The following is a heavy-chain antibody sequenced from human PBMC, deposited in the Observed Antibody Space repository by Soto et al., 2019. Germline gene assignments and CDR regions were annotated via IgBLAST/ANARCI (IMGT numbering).Heavy chain of an antibody. J-gene: IGHJ5*02. CDR2: IYYSGTT. CDR3: ARANTPAGGPNWFDP. V-gene: IGHV4-61*08. CDR1: GGSISSGVYY. D-gene: IGHD3-10*01. Sequence: SETLSLTCTVSGGSISSGVYYWSWIRQHPGKGLEWIGYIYYSGTTNYNPSLKSRVTISVDTSKNQFSLKLSSVTAADTPVYYCARANTPAGGPNWFDPWGQGTLVTVSS.